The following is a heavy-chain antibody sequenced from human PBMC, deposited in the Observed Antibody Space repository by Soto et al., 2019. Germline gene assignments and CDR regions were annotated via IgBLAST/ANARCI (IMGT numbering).Heavy chain of an antibody. D-gene: IGHD3-9*01. J-gene: IGHJ4*02. CDR3: AHALRYDILTGYYPLIN. CDR1: GGSISSGGYY. CDR2: IYYSGST. V-gene: IGHV4-31*03. Sequence: PSETLSLTCTVSGGSISSGGYYWSWIRQHPGKGLEWIGYIYYSGSTYYNPSLKSRVTISVDTSKNQFSLKLSSVTAADTAVYYCAHALRYDILTGYYPLINWGQGTLVTVSS.